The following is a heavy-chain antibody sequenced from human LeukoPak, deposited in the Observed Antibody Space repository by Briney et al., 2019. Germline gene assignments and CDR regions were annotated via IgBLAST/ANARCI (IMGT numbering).Heavy chain of an antibody. CDR2: IYYSRST. CDR3: ARDGYNSGYFDY. CDR1: GASISIGAYY. J-gene: IGHJ4*02. D-gene: IGHD5-24*01. V-gene: IGHV4-30-4*01. Sequence: SETLSLTCAVSGASISIGAYYWNWIRQPPGKGLEWIGYIYYSRSTSYSPSLKSRLTISVDTSKNQSSLKLSSVTAADTAVYYCARDGYNSGYFDYWGQGTLVTVSS.